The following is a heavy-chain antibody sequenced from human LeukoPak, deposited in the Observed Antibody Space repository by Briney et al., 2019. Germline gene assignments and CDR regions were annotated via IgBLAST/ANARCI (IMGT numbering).Heavy chain of an antibody. CDR1: GFTVSSTY. CDR2: IYSGGDT. Sequence: GGSLRLSCTASGFTVSSTYMTWVRQAPGKGLEWVSVIYSGGDTYYADSVKGRFTISRDNSKNTLYLQMNSLRAEDTAVYYCARGGYSSSSGSYYYHYGLDVWGQGTTVTVSS. CDR3: ARGGYSSSSGSYYYHYGLDV. V-gene: IGHV3-66*01. D-gene: IGHD6-6*01. J-gene: IGHJ6*02.